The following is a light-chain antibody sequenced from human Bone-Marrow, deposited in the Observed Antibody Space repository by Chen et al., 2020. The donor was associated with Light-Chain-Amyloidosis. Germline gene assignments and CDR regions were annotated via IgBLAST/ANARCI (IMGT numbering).Light chain of an antibody. CDR3: QSADSSGTYEVI. CDR2: RDT. V-gene: IGLV3-25*03. J-gene: IGLJ2*01. Sequence: SYELTQPPSVSVSPGQTARITCSGDDLPTKYAYWYQQKPGQAPVLVIHRDTERPSGMSERFSGSSSGTTVMLTISGVQAEDEADYHCQSADSSGTYEVICGGGTKLTVL. CDR1: DLPTKY.